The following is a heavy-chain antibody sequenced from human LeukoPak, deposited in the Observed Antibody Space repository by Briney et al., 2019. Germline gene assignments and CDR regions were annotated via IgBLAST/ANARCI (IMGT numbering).Heavy chain of an antibody. CDR1: GVTFSSHW. V-gene: IGHV3-74*01. CDR3: TREALSGWCYFDL. J-gene: IGHJ2*01. D-gene: IGHD6-19*01. CDR2: INSDGSST. Sequence: GGSLRLSCVASGVTFSSHWMQWVRQAPGKGLVWVSRINSDGSSTSYADSVKGRFPISRDNAKNTLYLQMNSLRAEDTAVYYCTREALSGWCYFDLWGRGTLVTVSS.